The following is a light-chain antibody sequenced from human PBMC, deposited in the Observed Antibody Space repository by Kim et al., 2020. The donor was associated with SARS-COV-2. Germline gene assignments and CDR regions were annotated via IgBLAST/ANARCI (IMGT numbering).Light chain of an antibody. CDR1: QGIYKY. J-gene: IGKJ2*01. CDR2: DAS. V-gene: IGKV1-33*01. CDR3: QQYDNVPPFT. Sequence: DIQMTQSPSSLSASVGDRVTITCQASQGIYKYLSWFQQKPGKAPKLLIYDASKLETGVPSRFSGSGSGTHFTFTISGLQPEDFATYYCQQYDNVPPFTFGQGTKVDIK.